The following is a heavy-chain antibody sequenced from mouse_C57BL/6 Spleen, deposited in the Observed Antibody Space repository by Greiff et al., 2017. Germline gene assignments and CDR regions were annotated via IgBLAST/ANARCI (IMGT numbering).Heavy chain of an antibody. V-gene: IGHV2-5*01. CDR1: GFSLTSYG. Sequence: QVQLQQSGPGLVQPSQSLSITCTVSGFSLTSYGVHWVRQSPGKGLEWLGVIWRGGSTDYNAAFMSRLSLTKDNSKSQVFFKMNTLQADDTAIYYCAKILYDYDGDYAMDDWGQGTSGTVSS. CDR3: AKILYDYDGDYAMDD. D-gene: IGHD2-4*01. J-gene: IGHJ4*01. CDR2: IWRGGST.